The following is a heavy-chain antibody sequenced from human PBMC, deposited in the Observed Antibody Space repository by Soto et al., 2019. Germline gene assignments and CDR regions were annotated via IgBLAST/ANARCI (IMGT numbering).Heavy chain of an antibody. V-gene: IGHV3-64D*06. CDR3: VKDRIAVAGIFDY. CDR1: GFTFSSYA. D-gene: IGHD6-19*01. CDR2: ISSNGGST. Sequence: GSLRLSCSASGFTFSSYAMHWVRQAPGKGLEYVSAISSNGGSTYYADSVKGRFTISRDNSKNTLYLQMSSLRAEDTAVYYCVKDRIAVAGIFDYWGQGTLVTVSS. J-gene: IGHJ4*02.